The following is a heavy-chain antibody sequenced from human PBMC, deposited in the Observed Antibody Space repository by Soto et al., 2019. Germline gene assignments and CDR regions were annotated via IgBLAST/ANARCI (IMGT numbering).Heavy chain of an antibody. V-gene: IGHV4-30-2*01. CDR3: ARLQFGEGFDY. Sequence: SETLSLTCAVSGGSISGGGFSWSWIRQPPGKGLEWIGYILHTGGTQYNPSLKSRVSMSVDKSKNQFSLHLTSVTAADTAVYYCARLQFGEGFDYWGQGALVTVYS. D-gene: IGHD3-10*01. CDR1: GGSISGGGFS. CDR2: ILHTGGT. J-gene: IGHJ4*02.